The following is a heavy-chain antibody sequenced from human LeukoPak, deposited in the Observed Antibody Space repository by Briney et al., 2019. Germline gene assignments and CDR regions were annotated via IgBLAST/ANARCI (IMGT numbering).Heavy chain of an antibody. CDR1: GFTFSSYA. Sequence: GGSLRLSCAASGFTFSSYAMSWVRQPPGKGLEWVSAISGSGGSTYYADSVKGRFTISRDNSKNTLYLQMNSLRAEDTAVYYCAKGDLGGYYYGYWGQGTLVTVSS. CDR3: AKGDLGGYYYGY. V-gene: IGHV3-23*01. D-gene: IGHD3-22*01. J-gene: IGHJ4*02. CDR2: ISGSGGST.